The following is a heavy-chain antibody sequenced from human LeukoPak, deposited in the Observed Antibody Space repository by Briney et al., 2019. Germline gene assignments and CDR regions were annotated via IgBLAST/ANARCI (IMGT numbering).Heavy chain of an antibody. CDR2: INTNTGNP. D-gene: IGHD3-10*01. CDR1: GYTFTSYA. J-gene: IGHJ4*02. CDR3: ARTLYSGGSGSYGLGY. V-gene: IGHV7-4-1*02. Sequence: ASVKVSCKASGYTFTSYAMNWVRQAPGQGLEWMGWINTNTGNPTYAQGFTGRFVFSLDTSVSTAYLQISSLKAEDTAVYYCARTLYSGGSGSYGLGYWGQGTLVTVSS.